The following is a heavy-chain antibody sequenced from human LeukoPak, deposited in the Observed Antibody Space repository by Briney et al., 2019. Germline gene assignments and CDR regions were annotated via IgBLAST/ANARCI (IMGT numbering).Heavy chain of an antibody. CDR3: GKGPRRCVGCDGFDF. J-gene: IGHJ3*01. Sequence: GGSRRLSLEASGFTLEEYTRHGVRQARGKGLDWVSIITSDGGTKQYADSVKGRFTISRDNSKNSLYLQMNSLRTEDTALYYCGKGPRRCVGCDGFDFLGQGTKVTVSS. CDR1: GFTLEEYT. D-gene: IGHD3-10*01. CDR2: ITSDGGTK. V-gene: IGHV3-43*01.